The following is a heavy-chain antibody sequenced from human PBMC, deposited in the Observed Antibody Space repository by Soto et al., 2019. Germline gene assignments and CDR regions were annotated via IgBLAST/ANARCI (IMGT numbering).Heavy chain of an antibody. Sequence: EVQLVESGGGLVQPGGSLRLSCAASGFTFSDHYIDWVRQAPGKGLEWVGRTRNKANSYTTEYAASVKGRFTISRDDSKNSLYLQMNSLKTADTAVYFCTRVPDYWGQGVLVTVSS. CDR2: TRNKANSYTT. CDR3: TRVPDY. V-gene: IGHV3-72*01. CDR1: GFTFSDHY. J-gene: IGHJ4*02.